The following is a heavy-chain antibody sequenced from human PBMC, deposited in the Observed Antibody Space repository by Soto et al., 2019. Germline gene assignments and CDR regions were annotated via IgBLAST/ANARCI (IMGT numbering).Heavy chain of an antibody. D-gene: IGHD3-16*01. CDR2: IWYDGSNK. J-gene: IGHJ6*03. CDR1: GFTFSSYG. V-gene: IGHV3-33*01. Sequence: GGSLRLSCAASGFTFSSYGMHWVRQAPGKGLEWVAVIWYDGSNKYYADSVKGRFTISRDNSKNTLYLQMNSLRAEDTAVYYCARDSRYYDYISYYMDGWGKGNTVTVSS. CDR3: ARDSRYYDYISYYMDG.